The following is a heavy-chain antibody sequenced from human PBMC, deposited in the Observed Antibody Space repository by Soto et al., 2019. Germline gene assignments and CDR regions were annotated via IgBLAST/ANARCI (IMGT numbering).Heavy chain of an antibody. CDR3: ARPVPAIWFDP. D-gene: IGHD2-15*01. Sequence: GGSLRLSCAASGFTFSSYWMHWVRQAPGKGLVWVSRINSDGSSTSYADSVKGRFTISRDNAKNTLYLQMNSLRAEDTAVYYCARPVPAIWFDPWGQGTLVTVSS. CDR2: INSDGSST. CDR1: GFTFSSYW. V-gene: IGHV3-74*01. J-gene: IGHJ5*02.